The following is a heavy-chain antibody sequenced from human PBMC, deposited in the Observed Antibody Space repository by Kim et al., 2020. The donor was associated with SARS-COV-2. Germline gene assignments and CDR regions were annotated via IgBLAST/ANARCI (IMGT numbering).Heavy chain of an antibody. Sequence: SETLSLTCTVSGGSISSSSYYWGWIRQPPGKGLEWIGSIYYSGSTYYNPSLKSRVTISVDTSKNQFSLKLSSVTAADTAVYYCARPGGYGSGSSTRFDPWGQGTLVTVSS. CDR2: IYYSGST. CDR3: ARPGGYGSGSSTRFDP. CDR1: GGSISSSSYY. D-gene: IGHD3-10*01. J-gene: IGHJ5*02. V-gene: IGHV4-39*01.